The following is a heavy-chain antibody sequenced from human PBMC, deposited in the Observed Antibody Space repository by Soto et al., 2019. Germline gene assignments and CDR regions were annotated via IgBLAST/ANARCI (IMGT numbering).Heavy chain of an antibody. CDR1: GGSFSGWH. CDR2: ASHTGGT. Sequence: SETLSLTCAVNGGSFSGWHWNRIRQPPGKGLEWIGEASHTGGTNYSPSLESRVTISVDRSRNQLSLKLTSVSAADTAVYYCARSRNLDVWGPGTTVTVSS. D-gene: IGHD1-1*01. CDR3: ARSRNLDV. J-gene: IGHJ6*02. V-gene: IGHV4-34*01.